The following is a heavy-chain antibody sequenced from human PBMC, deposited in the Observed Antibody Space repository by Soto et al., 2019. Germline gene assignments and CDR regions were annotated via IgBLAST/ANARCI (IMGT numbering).Heavy chain of an antibody. CDR1: GGTFSSYA. Sequence: SVKVSCKASGGTFSSYAISWVRQAPGQGLEWMGGIIPIFGTANYAQKIQGRVTITADESTSTAYMELSSLRSEDTAVYYCARGLSIAARPSPPNWFDPWGQGTLVTVS. V-gene: IGHV1-69*13. CDR2: IIPIFGTA. CDR3: ARGLSIAARPSPPNWFDP. J-gene: IGHJ5*02. D-gene: IGHD6-6*01.